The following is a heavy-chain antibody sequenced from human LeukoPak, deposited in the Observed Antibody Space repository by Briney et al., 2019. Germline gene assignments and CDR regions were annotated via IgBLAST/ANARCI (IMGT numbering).Heavy chain of an antibody. D-gene: IGHD3-3*01. J-gene: IGHJ3*02. V-gene: IGHV1-2*04. CDR2: INPSSGGT. Sequence: APVKVSCKAPGYTFTGYYMHWVRQAPGQGLEWMGWINPSSGGTNYAQKFQGWVTMTRDTSISTAYMELSRLRSDDTAVYYCARERRAGITIFGVASDAFDIWGQGTMVTVSS. CDR1: GYTFTGYY. CDR3: ARERRAGITIFGVASDAFDI.